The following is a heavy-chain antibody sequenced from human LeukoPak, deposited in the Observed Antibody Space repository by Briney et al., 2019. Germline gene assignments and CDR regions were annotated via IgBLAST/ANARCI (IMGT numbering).Heavy chain of an antibody. Sequence: SETLSLTCTVSGGSISSYYWSWIPQPAGKGLEWIGRIYSSGSTNYNPSLNSRVTMSVDTSKNQFSLKLNSVTAADTAMYYCARRNWNYWYFDLWGRGTLVTVSS. J-gene: IGHJ2*01. CDR3: ARRNWNYWYFDL. D-gene: IGHD1-20*01. CDR2: IYSSGST. CDR1: GGSISSYY. V-gene: IGHV4-4*07.